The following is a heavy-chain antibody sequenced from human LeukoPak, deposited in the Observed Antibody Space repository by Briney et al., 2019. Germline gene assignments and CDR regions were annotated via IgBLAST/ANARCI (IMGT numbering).Heavy chain of an antibody. Sequence: GGSLQISCQGSGYSFTSYWIGWVRRLPGKGLEWMGIIYPGDSDTRYSPSFQGQVTISADKSISTAYLQWSSLKASDTAMYYCATQRGYYYDSSGYPYYFDYWGQGTLVTVSS. CDR3: ATQRGYYYDSSGYPYYFDY. V-gene: IGHV5-51*01. CDR1: GYSFTSYW. J-gene: IGHJ4*02. D-gene: IGHD3-22*01. CDR2: IYPGDSDT.